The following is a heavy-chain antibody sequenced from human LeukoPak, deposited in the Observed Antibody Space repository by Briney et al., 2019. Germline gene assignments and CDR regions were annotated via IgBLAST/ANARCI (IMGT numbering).Heavy chain of an antibody. J-gene: IGHJ4*02. CDR2: IYYSGRT. CDR3: ARRDVVATIDY. CDR1: GGSISSSSYY. Sequence: SETLSLTCTVSGGSISSSSYYWAWIRQPRGKGLEWIGSIYYSGRTFYNPSLKSRLTISADSSKNQFSLKLSSVNAADTAVYYCARRDVVATIDYWGQGTLVTVSS. V-gene: IGHV4-39*01. D-gene: IGHD5-12*01.